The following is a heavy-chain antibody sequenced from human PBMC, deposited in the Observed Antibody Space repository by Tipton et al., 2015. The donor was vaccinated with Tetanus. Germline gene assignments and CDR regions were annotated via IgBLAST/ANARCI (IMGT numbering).Heavy chain of an antibody. V-gene: IGHV5-51*01. D-gene: IGHD2-2*01. J-gene: IGHJ5*02. Sequence: QLVQSGAEMKKPGESLKISCQGSGYTFATSWIAWVRQVPGRGLEWMGIIYPGDSSVRYSPSFQGQVTISADTSTTTAYLQWKSLKASDTAMFYCARHWSKASASPFAPWGQGTRVPVSS. CDR3: ARHWSKASASPFAP. CDR2: IYPGDSSV. CDR1: GYTFATSW.